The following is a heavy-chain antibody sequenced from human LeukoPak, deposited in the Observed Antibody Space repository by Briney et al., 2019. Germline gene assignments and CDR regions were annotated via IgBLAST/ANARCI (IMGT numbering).Heavy chain of an antibody. V-gene: IGHV3-30*18. CDR2: ISHDGSNP. D-gene: IGHD3-22*01. J-gene: IGHJ3*02. Sequence: GGSLRLSCAASGFTFSSYGMHWVRQAPGKGLEWVAVISHDGSNPYYADSVKGRFTISRDNSKNTLYLQMSSLRAEDTAVYYCAKIYYDSSGPYGAFDIWGQGTMVTVSS. CDR1: GFTFSSYG. CDR3: AKIYYDSSGPYGAFDI.